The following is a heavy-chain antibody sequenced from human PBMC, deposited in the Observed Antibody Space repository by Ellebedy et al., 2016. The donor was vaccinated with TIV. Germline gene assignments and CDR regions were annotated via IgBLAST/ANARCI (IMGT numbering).Heavy chain of an antibody. V-gene: IGHV1-18*01. CDR2: MSPNSGNT. J-gene: IGHJ4*02. CDR3: GRVGKYCSSFSCYEDS. Sequence: AASVKVSCKASGGTFSSYTISWVRQAPGQGLEWMGWMSPNSGNTGFAQKLQDRVTLTTDTSTSTAYMELRSLRSDDTAVYYCGRVGKYCSSFSCYEDSWGQGTLVTVSS. CDR1: GGTFSSYT. D-gene: IGHD2-2*01.